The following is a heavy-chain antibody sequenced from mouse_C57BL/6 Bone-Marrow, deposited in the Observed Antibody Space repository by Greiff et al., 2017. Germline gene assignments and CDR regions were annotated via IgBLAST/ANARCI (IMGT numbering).Heavy chain of an antibody. V-gene: IGHV5-4*01. D-gene: IGHD1-1*01. CDR1: GFTFSSYA. CDR2: ISDGGSYT. CDR3: ARDNYGSSYYAMDY. Sequence: EVMLVESGGGLVKPGGSLKLSCAASGFTFSSYAMSWVRQTPEKRLEWVATISDGGSYTSYPDNVKGRFPISRDNAKNNLYLQMSHLKSEDTAMYYCARDNYGSSYYAMDYWGQGTSVTVSS. J-gene: IGHJ4*01.